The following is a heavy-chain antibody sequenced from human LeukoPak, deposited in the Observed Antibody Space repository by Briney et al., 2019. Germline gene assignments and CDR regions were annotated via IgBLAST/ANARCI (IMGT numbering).Heavy chain of an antibody. CDR2: INSSSSYI. Sequence: GGSLRLSCAASGFTFSSYSMNWVRQAPGKGLEWVSSINSSSSYIYYADSVKGRFTISRDNAKNSLCLQMNSLRAEDTAVYYCARDDALGDNALDIWGQGTMVTVSS. CDR3: ARDDALGDNALDI. J-gene: IGHJ3*02. D-gene: IGHD3-16*01. V-gene: IGHV3-21*01. CDR1: GFTFSSYS.